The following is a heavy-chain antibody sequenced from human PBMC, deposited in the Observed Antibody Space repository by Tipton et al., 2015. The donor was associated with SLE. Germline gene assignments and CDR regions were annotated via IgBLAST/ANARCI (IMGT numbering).Heavy chain of an antibody. CDR2: IYYSGST. CDR1: GGSISSSSYY. Sequence: TLSLTCTVSGGSISSSSYYWGWIRQPPGKGLEWIGSIYYSGSTYYNPSLKSRVTISVDRSKNQFSLKLSSVTAADTAVYYCARETLTSRYAFDIWGQGTMVTVSS. J-gene: IGHJ3*02. CDR3: ARETLTSRYAFDI. D-gene: IGHD4/OR15-4a*01. V-gene: IGHV4-39*07.